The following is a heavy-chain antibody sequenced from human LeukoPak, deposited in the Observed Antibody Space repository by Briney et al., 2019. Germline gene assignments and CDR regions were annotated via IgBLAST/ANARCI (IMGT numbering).Heavy chain of an antibody. CDR2: IRSKAYGGTT. Sequence: PGRSLRLSCTASGFTFGDYAMSWVRQAPGKGLEWVGFIRSKAYGGTTEYAASVKGRFTISRDDSKSIAYLQMNSLKTEGTAVYYCTRVLGYCSSTSCSCFDYWGQGTLVTVSS. CDR1: GFTFGDYA. CDR3: TRVLGYCSSTSCSCFDY. V-gene: IGHV3-49*04. J-gene: IGHJ4*02. D-gene: IGHD2-2*03.